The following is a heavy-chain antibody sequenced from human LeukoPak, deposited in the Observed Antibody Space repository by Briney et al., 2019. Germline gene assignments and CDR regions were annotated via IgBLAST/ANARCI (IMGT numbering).Heavy chain of an antibody. D-gene: IGHD3-22*01. CDR1: GGSISSYY. CDR2: IYYSGST. J-gene: IGHJ6*02. CDR3: ARVAYDSMSYYYYGMDV. V-gene: IGHV4-59*08. Sequence: SETLSLTCTVSGGSISSYYWSWIRQPPGKGLEWIGYIYYSGSTNYNPSLKSRVTISVDTSKNQFSLKLSSVTAADTAVYYCARVAYDSMSYYYYGMDVWGQGTTVTVSS.